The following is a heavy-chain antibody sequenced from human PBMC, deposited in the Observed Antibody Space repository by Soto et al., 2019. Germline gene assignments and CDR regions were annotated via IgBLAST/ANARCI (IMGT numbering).Heavy chain of an antibody. CDR1: GGTFSSYA. CDR2: IIPIFGTA. Sequence: QVQLVQSGAEVKKPGSSVKVSCKASGGTFSSYAISWVXXXPGQGLEWMGGIIPIFGTANYAQKFQGRVTITADESTSTAYMELSSLRSEDTAVYYCARGAKSYYDWYFDLWGRGTLVTVSS. J-gene: IGHJ2*01. V-gene: IGHV1-69*01. CDR3: ARGAKSYYDWYFDL. D-gene: IGHD1-26*01.